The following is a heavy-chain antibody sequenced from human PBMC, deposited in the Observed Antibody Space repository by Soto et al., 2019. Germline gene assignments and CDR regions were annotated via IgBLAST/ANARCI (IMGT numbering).Heavy chain of an antibody. CDR1: GFTFSSYA. J-gene: IGHJ3*02. CDR3: AKEPHGFWSGYYDDAFDI. Sequence: EVQLLESGGGLVQPGGSLRLSCAASGFTFSSYAMSWVRQAPGKGLEWVSAISGSGGSTYYADSVKGRFTISRDNSKNTLYLQMNSLRAEDTAVYYCAKEPHGFWSGYYDDAFDIWGQGTMVTVSS. CDR2: ISGSGGST. D-gene: IGHD3-3*01. V-gene: IGHV3-23*01.